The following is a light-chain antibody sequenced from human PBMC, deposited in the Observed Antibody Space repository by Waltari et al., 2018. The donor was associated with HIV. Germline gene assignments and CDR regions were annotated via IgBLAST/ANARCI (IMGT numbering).Light chain of an antibody. V-gene: IGLV1-40*01. CDR1: SSNIGAGYD. J-gene: IGLJ1*01. CDR3: QSYDSSLSGPYV. Sequence: QSVLTQPPSVSGAPGPRVTISCTGSSSNIGAGYDVHWYQQLPGTAPKLLIYGNNNRPSGVPDRFSGSKSGTSASLAITGLQAEDEADYFCQSYDSSLSGPYVFGTGTKVTVL. CDR2: GNN.